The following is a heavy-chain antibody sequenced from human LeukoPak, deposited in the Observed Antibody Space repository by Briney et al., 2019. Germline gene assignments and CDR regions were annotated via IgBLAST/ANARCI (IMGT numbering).Heavy chain of an antibody. CDR2: IYYSGST. V-gene: IGHV4-39*02. CDR1: GGSISSSSYY. J-gene: IGHJ4*02. CDR3: AIDGGDRNY. D-gene: IGHD3-16*01. Sequence: PSETLSLTCTVSGGSISSSSYYWGWIRQPPGKGLEWIGSIYYSGSTYYNPSLKSRVTISVDTSKNQFSLKLSSVTAADTAVYYCAIDGGDRNYWGQGTLVTVSS.